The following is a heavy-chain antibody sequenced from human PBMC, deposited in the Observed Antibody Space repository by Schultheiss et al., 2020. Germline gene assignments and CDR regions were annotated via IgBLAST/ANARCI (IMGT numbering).Heavy chain of an antibody. J-gene: IGHJ5*02. Sequence: GESLKISCAASGFTVSSNYMSWVRQAPGKGLEWVSIISDSGHSTFYTDSVKGRFTISRDNSKNTLYLQMNSLRGEDTAVYYCARELRPVVYETNWFDPWGQGTLVTVSS. D-gene: IGHD2-8*02. V-gene: IGHV3-53*01. CDR1: GFTVSSNY. CDR2: ISDSGHST. CDR3: ARELRPVVYETNWFDP.